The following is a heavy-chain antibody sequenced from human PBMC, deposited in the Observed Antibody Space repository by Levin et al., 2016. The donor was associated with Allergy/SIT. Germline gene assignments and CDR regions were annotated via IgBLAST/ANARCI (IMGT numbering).Heavy chain of an antibody. Sequence: SETLSLTCAVSGGSISSGGYSWSWIRQPPGKGLEWIGYIYHSGSTYYNPSLKSRVTISVDRSKNQFSLKLSSVTAADTAVYYCARDTLGDFWSGHNWFDPWGQGTLVTVSS. CDR1: GGSISSGGYS. V-gene: IGHV4-30-2*01. D-gene: IGHD3-3*01. CDR3: ARDTLGDFWSGHNWFDP. CDR2: IYHSGST. J-gene: IGHJ5*02.